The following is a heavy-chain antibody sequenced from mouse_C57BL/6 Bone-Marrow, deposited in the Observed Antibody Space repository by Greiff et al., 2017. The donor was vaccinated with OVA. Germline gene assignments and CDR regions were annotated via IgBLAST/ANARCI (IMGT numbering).Heavy chain of an antibody. CDR1: GYTFTDYE. CDR3: TREEDLRGMDY. Sequence: VQLQQSGAELVRPGASVTLSCKASGYTFTDYEMHWVKQTPVHGLEWIGAIDPETGGTAYNQKFKGKAILTADKSSSTAYMELRSLTYEDSAVYYCTREEDLRGMDYWGQGTSVTVSS. CDR2: IDPETGGT. J-gene: IGHJ4*01. D-gene: IGHD1-1*01. V-gene: IGHV1-15*01.